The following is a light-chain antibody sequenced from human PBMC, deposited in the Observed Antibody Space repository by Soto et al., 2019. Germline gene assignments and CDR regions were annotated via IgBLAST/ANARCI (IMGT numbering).Light chain of an antibody. Sequence: QSVLTQSPSVSGAPGQRVTISCTGSSSNIGAHYDVHWYQQLPGTASKLLIYRNSNRPSGVPDRFSGAKSGTSASLAITGLQAEDEADYYCQSYDSRLSGPVFGGGTKVTVL. V-gene: IGLV1-40*01. CDR2: RNS. J-gene: IGLJ3*02. CDR3: QSYDSRLSGPV. CDR1: SSNIGAHYD.